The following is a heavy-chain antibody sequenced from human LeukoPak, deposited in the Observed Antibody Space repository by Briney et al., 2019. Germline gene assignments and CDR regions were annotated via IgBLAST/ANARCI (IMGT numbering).Heavy chain of an antibody. CDR2: INTNTGNP. Sequence: ASVKVSCKASGYTFTSYAMNWVRQAPGQGLEWMRWINTNTGNPTYAQGFTGRFVFSLDTSVSTAYLQISSLKAEDTAVYYCARDSIAVAGTKYNWFDPWGQGTLVTVSS. CDR1: GYTFTSYA. V-gene: IGHV7-4-1*02. D-gene: IGHD6-19*01. J-gene: IGHJ5*02. CDR3: ARDSIAVAGTKYNWFDP.